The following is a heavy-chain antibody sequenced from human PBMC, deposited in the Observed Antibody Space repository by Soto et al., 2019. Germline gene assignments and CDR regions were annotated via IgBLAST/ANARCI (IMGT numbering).Heavy chain of an antibody. V-gene: IGHV3-30-3*01. CDR3: ARVPISILLGDNYTDF. CDR2: RSYDGSNR. D-gene: IGHD2-8*02. CDR1: GFTFISCS. Sequence: LSLSCAASGFTFISCSMHWCRQAPGKGLVGVAGRSYDGSNRYYADSVKGRFTISRDKSKNTLYLQMNSLRAEDTAVYYCARVPISILLGDNYTDFWGQGTLVTVSS. J-gene: IGHJ4*01.